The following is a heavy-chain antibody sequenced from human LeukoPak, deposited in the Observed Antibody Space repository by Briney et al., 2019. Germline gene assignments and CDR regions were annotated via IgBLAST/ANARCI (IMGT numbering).Heavy chain of an antibody. D-gene: IGHD3/OR15-3a*01. Sequence: ASVKVSCKASGYTFTSYYMHWVRQAPGQGLEWMGIINPSGGSTSYAQKSQGRVTMTRDTSTSTVYMELSSLRSEDTAVYYCARDMIFGDYRYYYYGMDVWGQGTTVTVSS. J-gene: IGHJ6*02. CDR1: GYTFTSYY. CDR2: INPSGGST. CDR3: ARDMIFGDYRYYYYGMDV. V-gene: IGHV1-46*01.